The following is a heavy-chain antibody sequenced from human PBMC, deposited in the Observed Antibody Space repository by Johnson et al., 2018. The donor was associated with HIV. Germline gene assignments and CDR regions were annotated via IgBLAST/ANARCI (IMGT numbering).Heavy chain of an antibody. V-gene: IGHV3-66*01. CDR1: GISVSVNY. J-gene: IGHJ3*02. D-gene: IGHD3-16*01. CDR3: ARDFLRLLDAFDI. CDR2: IDSGGTT. Sequence: VQLVESGGDLVQSGGSLRLSCAVSGISVSVNYMSWVRQAPGKGLEWVSLIDSGGTTNYEDSVKGRFTISRDNSKNTLYLQMNSLRAEDTAVYYCARDFLRLLDAFDIWGQGTMVTVSS.